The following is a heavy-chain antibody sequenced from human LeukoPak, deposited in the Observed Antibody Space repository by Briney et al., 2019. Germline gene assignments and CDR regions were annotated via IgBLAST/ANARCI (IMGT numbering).Heavy chain of an antibody. Sequence: GGSLRLSCAASGFTVSSNYMSWVRQAPGKGLEWVSVIYSGGSTYYADSVKGRFTISRDNSKNTLYLQMNSLRAEDTAVYYCARAQTYYDILVYFDYWGQGTLVTVSS. CDR3: ARAQTYYDILVYFDY. J-gene: IGHJ4*02. D-gene: IGHD3-9*01. V-gene: IGHV3-53*01. CDR2: IYSGGST. CDR1: GFTVSSNY.